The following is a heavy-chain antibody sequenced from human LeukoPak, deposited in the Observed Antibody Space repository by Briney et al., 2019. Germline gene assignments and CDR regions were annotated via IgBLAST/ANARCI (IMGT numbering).Heavy chain of an antibody. J-gene: IGHJ6*03. CDR2: IYYSGST. D-gene: IGHD1-1*01. CDR1: GGSISSHY. CDR3: ARVDGTGNSYYYYYMDV. Sequence: PSETLSLTCTVSGGSISSHYWSWIRQPPGKGLEWIGYIYYSGSTNYNPSLKSRVTISVDTSKNQFSLKLSSVTAADTAVYYCARVDGTGNSYYYYYMDVWGKGTTVTVSS. V-gene: IGHV4-59*11.